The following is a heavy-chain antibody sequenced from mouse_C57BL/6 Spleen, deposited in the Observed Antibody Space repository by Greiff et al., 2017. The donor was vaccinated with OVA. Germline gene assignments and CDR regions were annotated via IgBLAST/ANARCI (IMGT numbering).Heavy chain of an antibody. D-gene: IGHD2-5*01. J-gene: IGHJ3*01. CDR2: IDPETGGT. V-gene: IGHV1-15*01. CDR1: GYTFTDYE. Sequence: QVQLQQSGAELVRPGASVTLSCKASGYTFTDYELHWVKQTPVHGLAWIGAIDPETGGTAYNQKFKGKAILTADKSSSTAYMELRSLTSEDSAVYYCTRSYYSNYLAYWGQGTLVTVSA. CDR3: TRSYYSNYLAY.